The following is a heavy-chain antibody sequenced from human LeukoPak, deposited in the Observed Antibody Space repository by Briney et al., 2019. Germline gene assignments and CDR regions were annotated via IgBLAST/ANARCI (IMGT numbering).Heavy chain of an antibody. V-gene: IGHV6-1*01. CDR3: ARGTGDQGFDY. CDR2: TYYRSKFYN. J-gene: IGHJ4*02. CDR1: GDSVSSNSAA. Sequence: SQTLSLTCAISGDSVSSNSAAWNWLRRSPSRGLEWLGRTYYRSKFYNDYAVSVKSRITVNPDTSKNQFSLQLNSVTPEDTAVYYCARGTGDQGFDYWGQGTPVTVSS. D-gene: IGHD7-27*01.